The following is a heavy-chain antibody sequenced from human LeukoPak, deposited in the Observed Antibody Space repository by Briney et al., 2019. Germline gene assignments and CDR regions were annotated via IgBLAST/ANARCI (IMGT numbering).Heavy chain of an antibody. J-gene: IGHJ4*02. Sequence: ASVRVSCKASGYTFTSYYMHWVRQAPGQGLEWMGIINPSGGSTSYAQKFQGRVTMTRDMSTSTVYMELSSLRSEDTAVYYCAREFGGGKALKYWGQGTLVTVSS. CDR1: GYTFTSYY. CDR2: INPSGGST. CDR3: AREFGGGKALKY. D-gene: IGHD4-23*01. V-gene: IGHV1-46*01.